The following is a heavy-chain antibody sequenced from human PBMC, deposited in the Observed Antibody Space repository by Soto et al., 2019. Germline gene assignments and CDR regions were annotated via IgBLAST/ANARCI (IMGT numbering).Heavy chain of an antibody. Sequence: ASVKVSCKASGYTFTGYYMHWVRQAPGQGLEWMGWINPNSGGTNYAQKIQGWVTMTRDTSISTAYMELSRLRSDDTAVYYCARDNPLYGDYVLDVWGQGTTVTVSS. CDR1: GYTFTGYY. D-gene: IGHD4-17*01. CDR3: ARDNPLYGDYVLDV. J-gene: IGHJ6*02. V-gene: IGHV1-2*04. CDR2: INPNSGGT.